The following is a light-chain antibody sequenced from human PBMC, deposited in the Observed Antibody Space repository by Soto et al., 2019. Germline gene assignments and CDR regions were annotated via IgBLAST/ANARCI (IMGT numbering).Light chain of an antibody. V-gene: IGKV3-11*01. CDR3: QRYGSSPPHT. CDR2: DVS. Sequence: EIVLTQSPATLSLSPGERVTLSCRASQSVSNSLAWYQQKPGQPPRLLIYDVSNRATGIPARFSGSGSGTDFTLTITSLEPEDFAVYYCQRYGSSPPHTFGQGTKLEIK. J-gene: IGKJ2*01. CDR1: QSVSNS.